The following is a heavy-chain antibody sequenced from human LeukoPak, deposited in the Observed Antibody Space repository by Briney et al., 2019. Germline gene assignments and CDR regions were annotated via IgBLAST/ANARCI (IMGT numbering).Heavy chain of an antibody. D-gene: IGHD2-21*02. V-gene: IGHV1-69*05. CDR1: GGTFRSYA. Sequence: ASVKVSCKASGGTFRSYAISWVRQAPGHGLEWMGGIIPIFGTANYAQKFQGRVTITTDESTSTAYMELSSLRSDDTAVYYCARADCGGDCNDAFDIWGQGTMVTVSS. CDR2: IIPIFGTA. CDR3: ARADCGGDCNDAFDI. J-gene: IGHJ3*02.